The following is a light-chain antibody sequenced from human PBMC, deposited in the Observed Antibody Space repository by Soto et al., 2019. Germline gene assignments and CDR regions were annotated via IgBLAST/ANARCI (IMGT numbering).Light chain of an antibody. J-gene: IGKJ4*01. V-gene: IGKV3-15*01. CDR2: GAS. CDR3: HHYNNWPHT. CDR1: QSVSSN. Sequence: DIVMTQSPATLSVSPGERATLSCRASQSVSSNLAWYQQRPVQAPRLLIYGASTRATGIPARFSGSGSGTEFTLTISSLQSEDFAVYYCHHYNNWPHTFGGGTKVEIK.